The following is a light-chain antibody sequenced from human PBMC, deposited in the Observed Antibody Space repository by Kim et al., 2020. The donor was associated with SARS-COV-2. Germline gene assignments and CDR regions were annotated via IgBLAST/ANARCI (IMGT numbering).Light chain of an antibody. Sequence: VSPGETATLSCRASQGVSSNLAWYQQKSGQAPRLLIYGASARATGISARFSGGGYGTEFTLTISSLQSEDFAVYYCQQYNKGPRTFGQGTKVDIK. CDR2: GAS. J-gene: IGKJ1*01. CDR1: QGVSSN. CDR3: QQYNKGPRT. V-gene: IGKV3-15*01.